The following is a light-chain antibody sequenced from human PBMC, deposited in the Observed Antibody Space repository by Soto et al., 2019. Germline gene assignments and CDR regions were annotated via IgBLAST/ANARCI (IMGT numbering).Light chain of an antibody. CDR2: AAS. V-gene: IGKV1-27*01. Sequence: DIQMTQSPSSLSASLGDRVTITCRASQGISVYLAWFQQKPGKVPKLLIYAASTLQSGLPSRFSGSGSGTDFTLTISSLQPEDAATYYCQKYNSAPLTFGSGTKVEIK. CDR3: QKYNSAPLT. J-gene: IGKJ4*01. CDR1: QGISVY.